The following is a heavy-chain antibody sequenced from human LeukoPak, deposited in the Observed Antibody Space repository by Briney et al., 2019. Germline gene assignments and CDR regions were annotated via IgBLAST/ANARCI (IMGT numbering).Heavy chain of an antibody. CDR1: GGSISSDSYY. CDR3: ARYCSGGSCDWYYGMDV. J-gene: IGHJ6*02. V-gene: IGHV4-39*07. CDR2: IYHSGST. Sequence: SETLSLTCTVSGGSISSDSYYWAWIRQPPGKGLEWIGEIYHSGSTNYNPSLKSRVTISVDKSKNQFSLKLSSVTAAGTAVYYCARYCSGGSCDWYYGMDVWGQGTTVTVSS. D-gene: IGHD2-15*01.